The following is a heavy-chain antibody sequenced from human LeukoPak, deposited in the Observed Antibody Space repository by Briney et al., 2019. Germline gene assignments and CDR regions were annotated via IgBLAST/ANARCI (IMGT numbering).Heavy chain of an antibody. CDR1: GFTFSSYS. V-gene: IGHV3-48*01. CDR3: ARDVHGGAFDY. CDR2: ISSSSSTI. J-gene: IGHJ4*02. Sequence: GGSLRLSCAASGFTFSSYSMNWVRQAPGKGLEWVSYISSSSSTIYYADSVKGRFTISRDNAKNSLYLQMNSLRAEDTAVYYCARDVHGGAFDYWGQGTLVTVSS. D-gene: IGHD4-23*01.